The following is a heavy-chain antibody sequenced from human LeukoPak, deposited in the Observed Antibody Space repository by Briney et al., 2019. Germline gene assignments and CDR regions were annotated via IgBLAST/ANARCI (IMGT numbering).Heavy chain of an antibody. CDR2: IYYSGST. Sequence: SETLSLTCTVSGGSISSYYWSWTRQPPGKGLEWIGYIYYSGSTNYNPSLKSRVTISVDTSKNQFSLKLSSVTAADMAVYYCARAPRGVRGVPNDNWFDPWGQGTLFTVSS. D-gene: IGHD3-10*01. CDR1: GGSISSYY. J-gene: IGHJ5*02. CDR3: ARAPRGVRGVPNDNWFDP. V-gene: IGHV4-59*01.